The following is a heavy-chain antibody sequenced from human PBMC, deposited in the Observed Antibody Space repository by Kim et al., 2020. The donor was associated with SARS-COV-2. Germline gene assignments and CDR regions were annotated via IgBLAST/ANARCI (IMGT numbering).Heavy chain of an antibody. CDR2: LRRDGAT. Sequence: GGSLRLSCAASGFTVSASYLSWVRRAPGKGPEWVSILRRDGATHYADSGKGRFTISRDNSKNTLYLQLNSLRADDTAIYYCAREGDYYFDDWGQGTLVTV. CDR1: GFTVSASY. CDR3: AREGDYYFDD. J-gene: IGHJ4*02. V-gene: IGHV3-53*01.